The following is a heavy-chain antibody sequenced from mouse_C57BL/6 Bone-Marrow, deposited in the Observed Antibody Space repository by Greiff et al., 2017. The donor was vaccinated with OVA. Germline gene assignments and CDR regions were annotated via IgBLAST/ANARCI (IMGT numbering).Heavy chain of an antibody. J-gene: IGHJ4*01. CDR3: ALITTAYYAMDY. CDR1: GYTFTSYW. D-gene: IGHD1-1*01. CDR2: INPSNGGT. Sequence: QVQLQQPGTELVKPGASVKLSCKASGYTFTSYWMHWVKQRPGQGLEWIGNINPSNGGTNYNEKFKSKATRTVDKSSSTAYMQLSSLTSEDSAVYYCALITTAYYAMDYWGQGTSVTVSS. V-gene: IGHV1-53*01.